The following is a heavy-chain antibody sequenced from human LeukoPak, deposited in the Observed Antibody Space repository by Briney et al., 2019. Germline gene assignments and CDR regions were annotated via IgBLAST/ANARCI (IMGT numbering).Heavy chain of an antibody. CDR1: GFAVFSNY. Sequence: GGSLRLSCAASGFAVFSNYMNWVRQAPGKGLEWVSVIYSDGDTSYADSVKGRFTISRDISKNTLYLQMNSLRAEDTAVYYCARDLGQYYDTSDNWFDPWGQGTLVTVSS. V-gene: IGHV3-66*01. CDR2: IYSDGDT. CDR3: ARDLGQYYDTSDNWFDP. J-gene: IGHJ5*02. D-gene: IGHD3-22*01.